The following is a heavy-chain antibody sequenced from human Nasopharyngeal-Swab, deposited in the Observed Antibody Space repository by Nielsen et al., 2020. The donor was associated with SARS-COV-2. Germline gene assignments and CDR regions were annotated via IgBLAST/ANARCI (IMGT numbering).Heavy chain of an antibody. V-gene: IGHV3-23*01. CDR1: GFTFRSYA. CDR3: AKGSYSPSYYFDY. CDR2: ITASGGKT. J-gene: IGHJ4*02. D-gene: IGHD1-26*01. Sequence: GESLKISCAASGFTFRSYAMSWVRQAPGKGLEWVSGITASGGKTYYADSVKGRFTLSRDSSKSTLYLQMSSLRAEDTAVYYCAKGSYSPSYYFDYWGQGTLVSVSS.